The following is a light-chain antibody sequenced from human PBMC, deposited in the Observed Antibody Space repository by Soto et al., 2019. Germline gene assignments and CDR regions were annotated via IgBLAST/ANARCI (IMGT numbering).Light chain of an antibody. V-gene: IGKV1-12*01. J-gene: IGKJ4*01. CDR3: QQANSFPLT. CDR1: QGISNW. CDR2: TGS. Sequence: DIQMTQSPSSVSASVGDRVSITCRASQGISNWLAWYQQKPGRAPKLLIYTGSILQSGVPSRFSGTGSGTDFTLTISSLQPEDFATYYCQQANSFPLTFGGGPKVEIK.